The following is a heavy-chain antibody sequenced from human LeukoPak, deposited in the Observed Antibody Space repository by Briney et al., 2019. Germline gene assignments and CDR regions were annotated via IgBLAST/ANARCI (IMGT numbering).Heavy chain of an antibody. CDR2: IYYSGST. J-gene: IGHJ5*02. D-gene: IGHD3-22*01. Sequence: SETLSLTCTVSGGSISSYYWNWIRQPSGKGLEWIGYIYYSGSTNYNPSLKSRVTISVDTSKNQFSLKLSSVTAADTAVYYCARDKYDSSGPINWFDPWGQGTLVTVSS. CDR1: GGSISSYY. V-gene: IGHV4-59*01. CDR3: ARDKYDSSGPINWFDP.